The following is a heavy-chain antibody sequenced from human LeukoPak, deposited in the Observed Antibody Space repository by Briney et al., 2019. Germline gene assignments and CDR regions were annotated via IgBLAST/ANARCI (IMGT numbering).Heavy chain of an antibody. CDR3: ARDYYTSGSPNDY. CDR1: GFTFSSYW. V-gene: IGHV3-74*01. CDR2: INSDGSST. Sequence: GGSLRLSCAASGFTFSSYWMHWVRQPPGKGLACVSRINSDGSSTNYADSVKGRFTISRDNAKNTLYLKMNSLRAEDTAVYYCARDYYTSGSPNDYWGQGTLVTVSS. J-gene: IGHJ4*02. D-gene: IGHD3-10*01.